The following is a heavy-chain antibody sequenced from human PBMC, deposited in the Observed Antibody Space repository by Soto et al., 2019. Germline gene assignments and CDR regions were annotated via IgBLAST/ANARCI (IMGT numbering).Heavy chain of an antibody. CDR1: DDSISSSSYY. CDR3: ARHLWVTGTRGGFDY. CDR2: IYYSGST. J-gene: IGHJ4*02. D-gene: IGHD1-7*01. Sequence: QLQLQESGPGLVKPSETLSLTCTVSDDSISSSSYYWGWIRQPPGKGLEWIGSIYYSGSTFYNPSLKSRVTISVETSKKQFSLKLSSVTAADTAVYYCARHLWVTGTRGGFDYWGQGSLVTVSS. V-gene: IGHV4-39*01.